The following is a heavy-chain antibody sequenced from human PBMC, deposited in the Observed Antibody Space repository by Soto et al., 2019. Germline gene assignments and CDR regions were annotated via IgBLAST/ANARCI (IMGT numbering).Heavy chain of an antibody. V-gene: IGHV3-74*01. J-gene: IGHJ4*02. CDR2: INPDGSTT. Sequence: EGQLAESGGGLVQPGGSLRLSCAASGFTFSTYWMHWVRQAPGKGLVWVSLINPDGSTTHYADSVKGRFTISRDNAKNPVYLQMTSLRVEDTALYYCARDLRGSPDYWGQGTLVTVSS. CDR3: ARDLRGSPDY. D-gene: IGHD1-26*01. CDR1: GFTFSTYW.